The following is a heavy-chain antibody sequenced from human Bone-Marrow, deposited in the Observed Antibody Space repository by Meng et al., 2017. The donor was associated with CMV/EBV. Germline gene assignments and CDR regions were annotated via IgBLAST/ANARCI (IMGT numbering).Heavy chain of an antibody. Sequence: SAKVSSKASGGTFSSYAIIWVRQAPGQGLEWMGGIIPIFGTANYAQKFQGRVTITTDESTSTPYMELSSLRSEDTAVYYCARDSATPRSYYYYGMDVWGQGTTVTVSS. CDR3: ARDSATPRSYYYYGMDV. CDR2: IIPIFGTA. V-gene: IGHV1-69*05. CDR1: GGTFSSYA. D-gene: IGHD2-15*01. J-gene: IGHJ6*01.